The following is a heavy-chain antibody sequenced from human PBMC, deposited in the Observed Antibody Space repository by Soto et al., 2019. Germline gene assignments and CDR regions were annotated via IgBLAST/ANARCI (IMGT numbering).Heavy chain of an antibody. J-gene: IGHJ3*02. CDR3: AGTVVVVGDDAFDI. CDR1: GFSFSNYG. CDR2: IWYDGSNK. D-gene: IGHD2-15*01. V-gene: IGHV3-33*01. Sequence: QVQLVESGGGVVQPGRSLRLSCAASGFSFSNYGMHWVRRAPGKGLEWGAVIWYDGSNKYYADSVKGRFTISRDNSKNTLYLQMNSPRAEDTAVYYCAGTVVVVGDDAFDIWGQGTMVTVSS.